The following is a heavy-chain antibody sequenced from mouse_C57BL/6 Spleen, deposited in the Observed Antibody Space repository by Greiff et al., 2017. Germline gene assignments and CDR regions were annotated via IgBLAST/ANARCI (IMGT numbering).Heavy chain of an antibody. CDR2: IRSKSNNYAT. CDR1: GFSFNTYA. CDR3: VRRWCAY. V-gene: IGHV10-1*01. Sequence: EVMLVESGGGLVQPKGSLKLSCAASGFSFNTYAMNWVRQAPGKGLEWVARIRSKSNNYATYYADSVKARFTISRDDSESMLYLQMNNLKTEDTAMYYCVRRWCAYWGQGTLVTVSA. J-gene: IGHJ3*01.